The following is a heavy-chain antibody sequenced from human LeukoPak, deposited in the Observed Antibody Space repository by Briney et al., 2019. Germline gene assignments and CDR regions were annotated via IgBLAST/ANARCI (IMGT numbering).Heavy chain of an antibody. D-gene: IGHD3-22*01. V-gene: IGHV3-21*01. CDR2: ISSSSSYI. J-gene: IGHJ4*02. CDR3: ARGSNSYYDSSGYYDY. CDR1: GFTFSTYA. Sequence: GGSLRLSCAASGFTFSTYAVNWVRQAPGKGLEWVSSISSSSSYIYYADSVKGRFTISRDNAKNSLYLQMNSLRAEDTAVYYCARGSNSYYDSSGYYDYWGQGTLVTVSS.